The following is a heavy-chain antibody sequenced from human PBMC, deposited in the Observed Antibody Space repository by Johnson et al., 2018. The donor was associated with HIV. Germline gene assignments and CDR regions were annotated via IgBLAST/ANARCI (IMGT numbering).Heavy chain of an antibody. J-gene: IGHJ3*02. Sequence: VQLVESGGGLVQPGGSLRLSCAASGFTFSSYAMSWVRQAPGKGLEWVSGISWNSGSVDYVDSVKGRFTISRDNAKNSLYLQMNSLRAEDTAVYYCARDRGLWERNGAGAFDIWGQGTMVTVSS. D-gene: IGHD1-26*01. CDR2: ISWNSGSV. CDR1: GFTFSSYA. CDR3: ARDRGLWERNGAGAFDI. V-gene: IGHV3-48*04.